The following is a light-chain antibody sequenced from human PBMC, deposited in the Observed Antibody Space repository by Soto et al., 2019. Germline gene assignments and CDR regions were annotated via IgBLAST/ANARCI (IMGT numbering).Light chain of an antibody. CDR3: QQYGSSPPLYN. V-gene: IGKV3-20*01. Sequence: EIVLTQSPGTLSLSPGERATLSCRASQSVSSSYLAWYQQKPGQAPRLLIYGASSRANSIPDRFSGSGSGTDFTLTISRLEPEDFAVYYCQQYGSSPPLYNFGQGTKLEIK. CDR2: GAS. J-gene: IGKJ2*01. CDR1: QSVSSSY.